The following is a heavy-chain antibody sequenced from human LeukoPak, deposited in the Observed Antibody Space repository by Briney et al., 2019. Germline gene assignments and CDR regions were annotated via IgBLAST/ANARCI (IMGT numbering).Heavy chain of an antibody. V-gene: IGHV4-59*01. CDR1: GGSISSYY. CDR3: ARAPDPDVYFDY. J-gene: IGHJ4*02. CDR2: IYYSGST. Sequence: SETLSLTCTVSGGSISSYYWSWIRQPPGKGLEWIGYIYYSGSTNYNPSLKSRVTISVDTSKNQFSLKLSSVTAADTAVYYWARAPDPDVYFDYSGQGTLVTVFS.